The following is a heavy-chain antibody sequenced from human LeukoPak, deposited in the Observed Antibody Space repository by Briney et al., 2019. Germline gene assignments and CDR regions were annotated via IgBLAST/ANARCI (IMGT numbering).Heavy chain of an antibody. D-gene: IGHD3-9*01. CDR3: ARGRGFDWLLCIDF. J-gene: IGHJ4*02. V-gene: IGHV3-9*01. CDR1: GFTFDHYG. Sequence: HPGGSLRLSCAASGFTFDHYGMRWVRQAPGQGLEWVSGINWNSGSVGYADSVKGRFTISRDNAKNSLYPQMNSLRTEDTALYYCARGRGFDWLLCIDFWGQGTLVTASS. CDR2: INWNSGSV.